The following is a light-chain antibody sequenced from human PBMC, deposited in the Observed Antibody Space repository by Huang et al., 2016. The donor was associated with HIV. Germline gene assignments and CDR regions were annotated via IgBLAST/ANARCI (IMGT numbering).Light chain of an antibody. V-gene: IGKV3-15*01. J-gene: IGKJ2*01. CDR2: DAS. CDR3: KQYNHWRRT. CDR1: QSVSWY. Sequence: IVMTQSPATLSVSPGERATFPCRASQSVSWYLAWYQQRPGQAPRLLIHDASKRATGTPRGFSGSGSGTEFRLTISSLKSEDFAVYYCKQYNHWRRTFGQGTRLEIK.